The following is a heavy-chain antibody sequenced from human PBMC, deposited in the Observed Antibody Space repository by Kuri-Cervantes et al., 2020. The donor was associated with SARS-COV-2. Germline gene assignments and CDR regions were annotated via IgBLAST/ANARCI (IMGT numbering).Heavy chain of an antibody. J-gene: IGHJ4*02. CDR1: GFTFSSDA. CDR3: ARDGPHWDFDF. CDR2: ISNDGNNR. Sequence: LSCAASGFTFSSDAMHWVRQAPAKGLEWVVVISNDGNNRYTADSVKGRFTISRDNSKNTLYLQMNRLRAEDTATYYCARDGPHWDFDFWGQGTLVTVSS. D-gene: IGHD3-16*01. V-gene: IGHV3-30*07.